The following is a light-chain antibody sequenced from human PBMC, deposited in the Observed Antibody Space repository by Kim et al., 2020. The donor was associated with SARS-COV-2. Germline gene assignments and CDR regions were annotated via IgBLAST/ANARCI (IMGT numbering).Light chain of an antibody. CDR2: DNN. CDR1: SYNIGNNY. Sequence: GQKVTVACSVNSYNIGNNYASWYQQRPRPAPKLLIYDNNKRPSGIPDRFSGSKSGTSATLGITGLQTGDEADYYCGTWDSSLSAVVFGGGTQLTVL. V-gene: IGLV1-51*01. J-gene: IGLJ2*01. CDR3: GTWDSSLSAVV.